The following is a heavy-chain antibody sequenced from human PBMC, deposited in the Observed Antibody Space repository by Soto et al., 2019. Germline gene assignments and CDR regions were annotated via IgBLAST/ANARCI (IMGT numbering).Heavy chain of an antibody. CDR1: GGSISNYY. CDR3: ARDRGYSYGQFDY. D-gene: IGHD5-18*01. CDR2: IYYSGST. V-gene: IGHV4-59*01. J-gene: IGHJ4*02. Sequence: QVQLQESGPRLVKPSETLSLTCTVSGGSISNYYWSWIRQPPGKGLEWIGYIYYSGSTNYNPSLKSRVXXSXDXFMNQFSLRLTSVTAADAAVYYCARDRGYSYGQFDYWGQGTLVIVSS.